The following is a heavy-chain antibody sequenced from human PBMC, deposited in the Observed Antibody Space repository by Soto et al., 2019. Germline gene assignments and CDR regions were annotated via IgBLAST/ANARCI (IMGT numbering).Heavy chain of an antibody. CDR1: GFTFSSYG. D-gene: IGHD1-26*01. V-gene: IGHV3-30*18. CDR3: AKDLGTSGSWPVIPWVYYYGMDV. CDR2: ISYDGSNK. J-gene: IGHJ6*02. Sequence: GGSLRLSCAASGFTFSSYGMHWVRQAPGKGLEWVAVISYDGSNKYYADSVKGRFTISRDNSKNTLYLQMNSLRAEDTVVYYCAKDLGTSGSWPVIPWVYYYGMDVWGQGTTVTVSS.